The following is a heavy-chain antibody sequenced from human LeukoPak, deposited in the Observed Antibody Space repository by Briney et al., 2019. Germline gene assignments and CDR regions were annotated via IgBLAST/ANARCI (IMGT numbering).Heavy chain of an antibody. Sequence: GGSLRLSCAASGFTFSSYSMNWVRQAPGKGLEWVSYISSSSSTIYYADSVKGRFTISRDNAKNSLYPQMNSLRAEDTAVYYCARDRLSHYYDSSGAAASDYWGQGTLVTVSS. J-gene: IGHJ4*02. CDR2: ISSSSSTI. D-gene: IGHD3-22*01. CDR1: GFTFSSYS. V-gene: IGHV3-48*04. CDR3: ARDRLSHYYDSSGAAASDY.